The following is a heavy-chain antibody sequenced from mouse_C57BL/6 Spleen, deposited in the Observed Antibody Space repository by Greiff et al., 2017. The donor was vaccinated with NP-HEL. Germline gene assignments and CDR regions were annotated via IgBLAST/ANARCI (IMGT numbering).Heavy chain of an antibody. D-gene: IGHD1-1*01. CDR2: IDPETGGT. V-gene: IGHV1-15*01. CDR3: TRGDTTNAMDY. CDR1: GYTFTDYE. Sequence: QVQLQQSGAELVRPGASVTLSCKASGYTFTDYEMHWVKQTPVHGLEWIGAIDPETGGTAYNQKFKGKAILTADKSSSTAYMELRSLTSEDSAVYYCTRGDTTNAMDYWGQGTSVTVSS. J-gene: IGHJ4*01.